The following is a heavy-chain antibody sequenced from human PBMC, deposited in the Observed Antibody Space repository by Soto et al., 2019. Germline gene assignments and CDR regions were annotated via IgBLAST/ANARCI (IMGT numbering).Heavy chain of an antibody. CDR3: ARAGTGTTIVYYYGMDV. Sequence: GSLRLSCAASGFTFSSYWMHWVRQAPGKGLVWVSRINSDGSSTSYADSVKGRFTISRDNAKNTLYLQMNSLRAEDTAVYYCARAGTGTTIVYYYGMDVWGQGTTVTGSS. J-gene: IGHJ6*02. CDR2: INSDGSST. V-gene: IGHV3-74*01. D-gene: IGHD1-7*01. CDR1: GFTFSSYW.